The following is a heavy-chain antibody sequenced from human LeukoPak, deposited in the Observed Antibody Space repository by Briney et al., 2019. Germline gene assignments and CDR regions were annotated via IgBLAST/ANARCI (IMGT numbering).Heavy chain of an antibody. J-gene: IGHJ4*02. CDR1: GFTFSDYY. CDR2: ISSSGSTI. V-gene: IGHV3-11*01. D-gene: IGHD3-16*02. Sequence: PGGSLRLSCAASGFTFSDYYMSWSRQAPGKGLEWVSYISSSGSTIYYADSVKGRFTISRDNAKNSLYLQMNSLRAEDTAVYYCARDLPSLTEDDYWGQGTLVTVSS. CDR3: ARDLPSLTEDDY.